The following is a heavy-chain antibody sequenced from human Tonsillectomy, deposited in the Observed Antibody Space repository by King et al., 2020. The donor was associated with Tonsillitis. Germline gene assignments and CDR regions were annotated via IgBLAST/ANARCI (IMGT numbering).Heavy chain of an antibody. CDR2: INPSGGST. CDR1: GYTFTSYY. V-gene: IGHV1-46*01. J-gene: IGHJ5*02. CDR3: ARRNLRAWFDP. Sequence: QLVQSGAEVKKPGASVKVSCKASGYTFTSYYMHWVRQAPGQGLEWMGIINPSGGSTSYAQKFQGRVTMTRDTSTSTVYMELRSLRSEDTAVYYCARRNLRAWFDPWGQGTLVTVSS. D-gene: IGHD1-14*01.